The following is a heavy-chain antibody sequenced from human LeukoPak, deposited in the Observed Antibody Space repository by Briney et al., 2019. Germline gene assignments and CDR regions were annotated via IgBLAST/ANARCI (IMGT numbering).Heavy chain of an antibody. CDR2: IKQDGSEK. CDR3: AREEGRFLEWSNTHPGYYFDY. Sequence: PGGSLRLSCAASGFTFSDYYMSWIRQAPGKGLEWVANIKQDGSEKYYVDSVKGRFTISRDNAKNSLYLQMNSLRAEDTAVYYCAREEGRFLEWSNTHPGYYFDYWGQGTLVTVSS. D-gene: IGHD3-3*01. V-gene: IGHV3-7*01. J-gene: IGHJ4*02. CDR1: GFTFSDYY.